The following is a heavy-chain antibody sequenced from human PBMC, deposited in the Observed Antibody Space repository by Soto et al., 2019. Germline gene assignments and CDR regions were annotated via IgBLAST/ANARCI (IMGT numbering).Heavy chain of an antibody. V-gene: IGHV5-51*01. J-gene: IGHJ4*02. CDR2: IYPGDSDT. D-gene: IGHD3-22*01. Sequence: GESLKISCKGSGYSFTSYWIGWARQMPGKGLEWMGIIYPGDSDTRYSPSFQGQVTISADKSISTAYLQWSRLKASDTAMYYCSRLNYYDSSGYYDYFDYWGQGTLVTVSS. CDR3: SRLNYYDSSGYYDYFDY. CDR1: GYSFTSYW.